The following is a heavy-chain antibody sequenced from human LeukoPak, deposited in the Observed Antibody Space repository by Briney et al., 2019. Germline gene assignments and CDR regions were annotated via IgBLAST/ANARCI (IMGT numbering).Heavy chain of an antibody. Sequence: GGSLRLSCAASGFTFSRYWMTWVRQAPGKGLEWVANIKQDGSEKQYVDSVRGRFTVSRDNAKNSLYLQMNSLRVEDTAVYFCAREGGYCSSGSCFMDVWGKGTTVIVSS. D-gene: IGHD2-15*01. CDR3: AREGGYCSSGSCFMDV. J-gene: IGHJ6*03. V-gene: IGHV3-7*01. CDR2: IKQDGSEK. CDR1: GFTFSRYW.